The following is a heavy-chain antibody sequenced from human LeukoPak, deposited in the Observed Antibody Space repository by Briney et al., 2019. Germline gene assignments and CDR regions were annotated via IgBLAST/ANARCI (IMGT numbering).Heavy chain of an antibody. Sequence: GGSLRLSCAASGFTFSSYWMSWVRQAPGKGLEWVANLKQDGSEKYYVDSVKGRFTISRDNAKNSLYLQMNSLRAEDTAVYYCARDGPHCSSTSCYWNFDLWGRGTLVTVSS. D-gene: IGHD2-2*01. V-gene: IGHV3-7*01. CDR1: GFTFSSYW. CDR3: ARDGPHCSSTSCYWNFDL. J-gene: IGHJ2*01. CDR2: LKQDGSEK.